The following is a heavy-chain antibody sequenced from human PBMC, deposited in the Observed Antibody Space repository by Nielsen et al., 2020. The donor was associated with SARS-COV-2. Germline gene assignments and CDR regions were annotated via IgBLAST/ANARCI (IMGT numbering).Heavy chain of an antibody. CDR2: ISSSSSYI. Sequence: GESLKISCAASGFTFSSYSMNWVRQAPGKGLEWVSSISSSSSYIYYADSVKGRFTISRDNAKNSLYLQMNSLRAEDTALYYCAKDHYGSGSHFDYWGQGTLVTVSS. CDR1: GFTFSSYS. CDR3: AKDHYGSGSHFDY. J-gene: IGHJ4*02. D-gene: IGHD3-10*01. V-gene: IGHV3-21*04.